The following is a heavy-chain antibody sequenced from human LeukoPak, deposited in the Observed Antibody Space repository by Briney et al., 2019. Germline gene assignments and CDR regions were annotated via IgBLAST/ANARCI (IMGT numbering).Heavy chain of an antibody. CDR2: INPSGGST. Sequence: ASVKVSCKASGYTFTSYYMHWVRQAPGQGLEWMGIINPSGGSTSYAQKFQGRVTMARDTSTSTVYMELSSLRSEDTAVYYCAKGLSVAAAGTEWFDPWGQGTLVTVSS. D-gene: IGHD6-13*01. J-gene: IGHJ5*02. V-gene: IGHV1-46*01. CDR1: GYTFTSYY. CDR3: AKGLSVAAAGTEWFDP.